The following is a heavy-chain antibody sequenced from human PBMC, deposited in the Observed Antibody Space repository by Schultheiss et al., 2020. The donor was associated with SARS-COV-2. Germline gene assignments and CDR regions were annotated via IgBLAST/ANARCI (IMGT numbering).Heavy chain of an antibody. D-gene: IGHD2-2*01. CDR2: IYYSGST. J-gene: IGHJ4*02. CDR3: ARDHCDIVVVPAAIDYFDY. V-gene: IGHV4-39*07. CDR1: GGSISSSSYY. Sequence: SETLSLTCTVSGGSISSSSYYWGWIRQPPGKGLEWIGSIYYSGSTYYNPSLKSRVTISVDTSKNQFSLKLSSVTAADTAVYYCARDHCDIVVVPAAIDYFDYWGQGTLVTVSS.